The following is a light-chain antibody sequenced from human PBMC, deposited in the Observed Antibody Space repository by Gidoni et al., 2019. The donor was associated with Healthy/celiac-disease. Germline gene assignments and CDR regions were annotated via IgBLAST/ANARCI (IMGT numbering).Light chain of an antibody. CDR3: QQLGLT. J-gene: IGKJ4*01. CDR2: DAS. V-gene: IGKV3-11*01. CDR1: QSVSSY. Sequence: EIVLTQSPATLSLSPGERATLSCRASQSVSSYLAWYQQKPGQAPRLLIYDASNRATGIPARFSGSGSGTDFTLTISSLEPEDFAVYYCQQLGLTFXGXTKVXIK.